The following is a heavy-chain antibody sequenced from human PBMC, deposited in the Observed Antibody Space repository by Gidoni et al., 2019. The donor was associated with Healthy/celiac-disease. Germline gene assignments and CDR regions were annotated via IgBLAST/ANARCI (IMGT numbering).Heavy chain of an antibody. CDR3: AIYGDYTGGDY. CDR2: ISGSCGST. D-gene: IGHD4-17*01. J-gene: IGHJ4*02. V-gene: IGHV3-23*01. CDR1: GFTFSSYA. Sequence: EVQLLESGGGLVQPGGSLRLSCAASGFTFSSYAMSWVRQAPGKGMVWVSAISGSCGSTYYADSVKGRFTISRDNSKNTLYLQMNSLRAEDTAVYYCAIYGDYTGGDYWGQGTLVTVSS.